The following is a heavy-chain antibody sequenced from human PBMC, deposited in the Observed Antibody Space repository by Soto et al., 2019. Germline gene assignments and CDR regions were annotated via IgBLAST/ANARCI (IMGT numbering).Heavy chain of an antibody. Sequence: EVQLVESGGGLVQPGGSLRLSCAASGFTFSSYWMHWVRQAPGKGLVWVSRINSDGSSTSYADSVKGRFTISRDNDKNTLYLQMNSLGAEDTAVYYCARAPYRYSSGWYAELDYWGQGTLVTVSS. CDR1: GFTFSSYW. J-gene: IGHJ4*02. V-gene: IGHV3-74*01. CDR3: ARAPYRYSSGWYAELDY. CDR2: INSDGSST. D-gene: IGHD6-19*01.